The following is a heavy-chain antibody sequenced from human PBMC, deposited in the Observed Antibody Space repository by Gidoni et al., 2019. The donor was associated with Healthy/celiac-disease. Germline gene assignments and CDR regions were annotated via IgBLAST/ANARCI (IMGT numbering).Heavy chain of an antibody. CDR2: INSDGSST. CDR3: ASRYGGYSYGIMDV. J-gene: IGHJ6*02. Sequence: EVQLVESGGGLVQPGGSLRLSCAASGFTFSSYWMHWVRQAPGKGLVWVSRINSDGSSTSYADSVKGRFTISRDNAKNTLYLQMNSLRAEDTAVYYCASRYGGYSYGIMDVWGQGTTVTVSS. V-gene: IGHV3-74*01. D-gene: IGHD5-18*01. CDR1: GFTFSSYW.